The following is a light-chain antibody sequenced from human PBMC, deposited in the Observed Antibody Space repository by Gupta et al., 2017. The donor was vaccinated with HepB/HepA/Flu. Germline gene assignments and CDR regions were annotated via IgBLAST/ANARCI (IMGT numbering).Light chain of an antibody. CDR3: SIYYRSPTGV. V-gene: IGLV7-46*01. CDR1: TGTVTRDHC. J-gene: IGLJ3*02. CDR2: ETT. Sequence: QAVVTQEPSLTVSPGGTVTLTCGPSTGTVTRDHCPYWLKQRHAPEPMILSDETTNNNSWNPARGSGSVLGGTDAINLSGAQAEDESYSYSSIYYRSPTGVFGGGTKLTVL.